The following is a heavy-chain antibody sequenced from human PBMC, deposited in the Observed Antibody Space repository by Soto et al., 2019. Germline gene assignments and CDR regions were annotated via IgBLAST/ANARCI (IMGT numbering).Heavy chain of an antibody. D-gene: IGHD3-10*01. Sequence: SETLSLTCAVYGGSFSGYYWSWIRQPPGKGLEWIGEINHSGSTNYNPSLKSRVTISVDTSKNQFSLKLSSVTAADTAVYYCARQVPRGYYYGSGSYYNFYYYYGMDVWGQGTTVTVS. CDR3: ARQVPRGYYYGSGSYYNFYYYYGMDV. CDR1: GGSFSGYY. J-gene: IGHJ6*02. V-gene: IGHV4-34*01. CDR2: INHSGST.